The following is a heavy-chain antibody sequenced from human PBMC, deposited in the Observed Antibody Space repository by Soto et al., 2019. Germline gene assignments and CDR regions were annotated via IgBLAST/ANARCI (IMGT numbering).Heavy chain of an antibody. D-gene: IGHD2-2*01. CDR1: GFNFNNCG. V-gene: IGHV3-21*01. CDR2: VSKSDYT. Sequence: GGSLRLSCAVSGFNFNNCGINWVRQARGKGQEWVSSVSKSDYTYYSDSVKGRFTISRDNAKNSVSLQMNTLRAEDTAVYYCAREDSILIPAVSDFCGQGTLVTVSS. J-gene: IGHJ4*02. CDR3: AREDSILIPAVSDF.